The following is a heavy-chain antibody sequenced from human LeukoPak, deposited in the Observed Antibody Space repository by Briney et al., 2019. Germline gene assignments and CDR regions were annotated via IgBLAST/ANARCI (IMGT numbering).Heavy chain of an antibody. Sequence: PSETLSLTCTVSGGSINSGSYYWSWIRQPAGKGLEWIGRIYTSGSTNYNPSLKSRVTISVDTSKNQFSLKLSSVTAADTAVYYCARSGTKYYYYYMDVWGKGTTVTVSS. CDR1: GGSINSGSYY. CDR2: IYTSGST. V-gene: IGHV4-61*02. CDR3: ARSGTKYYYYYMDV. J-gene: IGHJ6*03.